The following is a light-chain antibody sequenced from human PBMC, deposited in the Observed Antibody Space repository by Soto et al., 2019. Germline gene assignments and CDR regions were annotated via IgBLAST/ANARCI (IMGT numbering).Light chain of an antibody. CDR1: QSVSTPY. CDR2: STS. V-gene: IGKV3-20*01. J-gene: IGKJ1*01. CDR3: QQYGSSLWT. Sequence: ENVLTQSPDTLSLSPGGRATLSCRASQSVSTPYLAWYQQRPGQAPRLLIYSTSTRASGIPDRFRGSGSGTDFTLTICRLEPEDFAVYYCQQYGSSLWTFGQGTKVEIK.